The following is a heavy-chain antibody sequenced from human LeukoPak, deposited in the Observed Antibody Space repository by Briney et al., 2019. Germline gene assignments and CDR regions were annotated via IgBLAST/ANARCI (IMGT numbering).Heavy chain of an antibody. CDR3: AREGYCNITSCPRGAIDL. CDR2: ISSRSSTI. CDR1: GFTFSNYT. D-gene: IGHD2-2*01. V-gene: IGHV3-48*01. Sequence: GGSLRLSCPASGFTFSNYTMNWVRQAPGKGLEWVSYISSRSSTIYYTDSVKGRFTISRENAKNSLYLQMNSLRAEDTAVYYCAREGYCNITSCPRGAIDLWGQGTEVTVSS. J-gene: IGHJ3*01.